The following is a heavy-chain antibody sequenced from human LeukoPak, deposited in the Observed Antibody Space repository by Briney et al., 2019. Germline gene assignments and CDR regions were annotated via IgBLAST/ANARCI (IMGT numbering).Heavy chain of an antibody. D-gene: IGHD3-22*01. V-gene: IGHV3-23*01. J-gene: IGHJ4*02. Sequence: GXSLRLSCAASGFTFSSYAMSWVRQAPGKGLEWVSAISGSGGSTYYADSVKGRFTISRDNYKNTLYLQMNSLRAEDTAVYYCAKSLYYYDSSGYFIYDYWGQGTLVTVSS. CDR2: ISGSGGST. CDR3: AKSLYYYDSSGYFIYDY. CDR1: GFTFSSYA.